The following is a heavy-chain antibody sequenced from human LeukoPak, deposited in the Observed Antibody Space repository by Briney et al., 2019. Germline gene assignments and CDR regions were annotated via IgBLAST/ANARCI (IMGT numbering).Heavy chain of an antibody. V-gene: IGHV3-21*01. D-gene: IGHD6-19*01. CDR1: GFTFSSYS. J-gene: IGHJ3*02. CDR3: ARTRLGEWLVGNAFDI. Sequence: GGSLRLSCAASGFTFSSYSMNWVRQAPGKGLEWVSSISGSSSYIYYADSVKGRFTISRDNAKNSLYLQMNSLRAEDTAVYYCARTRLGEWLVGNAFDIWGQGTMVTVSS. CDR2: ISGSSSYI.